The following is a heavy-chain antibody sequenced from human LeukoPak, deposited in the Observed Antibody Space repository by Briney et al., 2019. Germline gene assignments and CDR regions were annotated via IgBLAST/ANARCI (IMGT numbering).Heavy chain of an antibody. CDR3: VRDPKSAVAADWFDP. V-gene: IGHV4-39*07. D-gene: IGHD6-19*01. J-gene: IGHJ5*02. CDR1: GGSISSSSYY. CDR2: IYYSGST. Sequence: PSETLSLTCTVSGGSISSSSYYWGWIRQPPGKGLEWIGSIYYSGSTYYNPSLKSRVTISIDTSNQFSLRLDSMTAADTAVYYCVRDPKSAVAADWFDPWGQGTLVTVSS.